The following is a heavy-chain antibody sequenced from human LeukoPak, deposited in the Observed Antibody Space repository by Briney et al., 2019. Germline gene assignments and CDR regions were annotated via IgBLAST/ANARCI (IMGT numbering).Heavy chain of an antibody. J-gene: IGHJ6*02. V-gene: IGHV1-58*02. Sequence: ASVKVSCKASGFTFTSSAMQWVRQARGQRLEWIGWIVVGSGNTNYAQKFQERVTITRDMSTSTAYMELSSLRSEDTAVYYCAAGTLQISYGMDVWGQGTTVTVSS. CDR1: GFTFTSSA. D-gene: IGHD1-1*01. CDR2: IVVGSGNT. CDR3: AAGTLQISYGMDV.